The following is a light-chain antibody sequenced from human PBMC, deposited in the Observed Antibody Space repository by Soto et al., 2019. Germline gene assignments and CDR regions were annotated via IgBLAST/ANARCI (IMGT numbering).Light chain of an antibody. V-gene: IGLV1-40*01. CDR1: SSNIGAGYE. CDR3: RSFDSSLSGVV. Sequence: QSVLTQPPSVSGAPGQRVTISCTGSSSNIGAGYEGHWYQQLPGTAPKLLIYGNSNRPSGVPDRLSGAKSGTSASLAIPGRRDAEEADYCWRSFDSSLSGVVFGGGIKLSVL. CDR2: GNS. J-gene: IGLJ2*01.